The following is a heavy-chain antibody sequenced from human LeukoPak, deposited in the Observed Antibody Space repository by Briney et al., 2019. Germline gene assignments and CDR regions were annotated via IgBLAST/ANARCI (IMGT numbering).Heavy chain of an antibody. CDR1: GGSISSGGYH. CDR3: ARGRYSSSLDDY. CDR2: IYYSGST. D-gene: IGHD6-13*01. J-gene: IGHJ4*02. Sequence: SETLSLTCTVSGGSISSGGYHWSWIRQHPGKGLEWIGYIYYSGSTYYNPSLKSRVTISVDTSKNQFSLKLSSVTAADTAVYYCARGRYSSSLDDYWGQGTLVTVSS. V-gene: IGHV4-31*03.